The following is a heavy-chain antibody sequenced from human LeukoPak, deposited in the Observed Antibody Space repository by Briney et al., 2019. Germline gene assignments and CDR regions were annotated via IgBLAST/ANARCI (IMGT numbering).Heavy chain of an antibody. Sequence: ASVKVSCKASGYTFTGYYMHWVRQAPGQGLEWMGRINPNSGGTNYAQKFQGRVTMTRDTSISTAYMELSRLRSDDTAVYYCARVDIVATIYGMDVWGQGTTVTVSS. CDR2: INPNSGGT. V-gene: IGHV1-2*06. J-gene: IGHJ6*02. D-gene: IGHD5-12*01. CDR3: ARVDIVATIYGMDV. CDR1: GYTFTGYY.